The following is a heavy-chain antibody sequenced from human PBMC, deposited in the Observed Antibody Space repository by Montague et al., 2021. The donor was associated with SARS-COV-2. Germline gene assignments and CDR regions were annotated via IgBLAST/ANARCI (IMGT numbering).Heavy chain of an antibody. Sequence: SETLSLTCTVSVGSISNYYWTWIRQPPGKGLEWIGYTYDSGSANYNPSLKSRSTISVDTSNNQFSLKLSSVTAADTAVYYCARRGYSYYYYGMDVWGQGTTVTVSS. V-gene: IGHV4-59*12. D-gene: IGHD5-24*01. J-gene: IGHJ6*02. CDR1: VGSISNYY. CDR2: TYDSGSA. CDR3: ARRGYSYYYYGMDV.